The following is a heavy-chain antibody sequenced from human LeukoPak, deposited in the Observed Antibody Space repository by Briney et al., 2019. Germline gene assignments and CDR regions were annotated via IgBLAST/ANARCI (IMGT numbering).Heavy chain of an antibody. D-gene: IGHD1-26*01. CDR3: ARDPVGAPYYDY. CDR2: IKQDGSVK. CDR1: GFTLSSYW. Sequence: GGSLRLPCAASGFTLSSYWMNWVRQARGKGLEWVANIKQDGSVKNYVDSVKGRFTISRDNAKNSLYLQMNSLRAEDTAVYYCARDPVGAPYYDYWGQGTLVTVSS. J-gene: IGHJ4*02. V-gene: IGHV3-7*01.